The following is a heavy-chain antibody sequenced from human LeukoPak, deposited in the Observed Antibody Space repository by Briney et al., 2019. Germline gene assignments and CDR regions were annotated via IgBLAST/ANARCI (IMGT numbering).Heavy chain of an antibody. CDR1: GGSFSGYY. D-gene: IGHD3-9*01. CDR3: ARGRSWSLRYHNPGFDY. J-gene: IGHJ4*02. V-gene: IGHV4-34*01. Sequence: SETLSLTCAVYGGSFSGYYWSWIRQPPGKGLEWIGEINHSGSTNYNPSLKSRVTISVDTSKNQFSLKLSSVTAADTAVYYCARGRSWSLRYHNPGFDYWGQGTLVTVSS. CDR2: INHSGST.